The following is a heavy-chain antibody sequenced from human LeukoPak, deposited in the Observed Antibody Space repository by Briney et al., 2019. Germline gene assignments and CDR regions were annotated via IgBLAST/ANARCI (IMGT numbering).Heavy chain of an antibody. V-gene: IGHV1-69*06. CDR1: GGSISSYG. CDR2: IISVFGTA. Sequence: SVKVSCKASGGSISSYGIRWVRQAPGQGLVWMGRIISVFGTANYAQKFHDRVTIAADIASNTVYLELTSLTSEDTAVYFCAKQGEIGHDYMDVWGNGTTVTVSS. CDR3: AKQGEIGHDYMDV. J-gene: IGHJ6*03. D-gene: IGHD1/OR15-1a*01.